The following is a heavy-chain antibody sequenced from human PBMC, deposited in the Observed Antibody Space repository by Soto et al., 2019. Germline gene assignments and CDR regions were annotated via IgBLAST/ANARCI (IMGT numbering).Heavy chain of an antibody. CDR3: ARLSGDGFWKSYSPYNLFES. CDR1: GFAFANYE. V-gene: IGHV3-48*03. J-gene: IGHJ5*01. Sequence: GFLRLSCAASGFAFANYEMHWVRQAPGKGLDWVAYINGGGDVKYYADSVEGRFTISRDNAKNALFLQMDKLRAEDTAIYYCARLSGDGFWKSYSPYNLFESWGQGALVTVSS. CDR2: INGGGDVK. D-gene: IGHD3-3*01.